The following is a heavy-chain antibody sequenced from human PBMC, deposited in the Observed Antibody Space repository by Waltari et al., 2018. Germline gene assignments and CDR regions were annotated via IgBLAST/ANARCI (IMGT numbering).Heavy chain of an antibody. CDR1: GYSISSGYY. CDR2: IYPSGST. D-gene: IGHD1-20*01. J-gene: IGHJ4*02. CDR3: ARDTPAPRITGATSVDY. V-gene: IGHV4-38-2*02. Sequence: QVQLQESGPGLVKPSETLSLTCAVSGYSISSGYYWGWIRPPPGTGLEWIGSIYPSGSTSYNPSLKSRVTISVDTSKNQFSLKLSSVTAADTAVYYCARDTPAPRITGATSVDYWGQGTLVTVSS.